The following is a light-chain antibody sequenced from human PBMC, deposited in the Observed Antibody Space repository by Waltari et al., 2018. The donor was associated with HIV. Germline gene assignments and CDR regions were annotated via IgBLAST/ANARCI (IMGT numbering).Light chain of an antibody. CDR1: SRDVGGYRY. J-gene: IGLJ2*01. CDR3: CSYAGSYTLV. CDR2: DGS. V-gene: IGLV2-11*01. Sequence: SALTQPRSVSGSPGQSVTLSCTGTSRDVGGYRYVSWSQQHPNKAPKFIIYDGSQRPSGVPERFSGSKSGNTASLTISGLQTEDEADYYCCSYAGSYTLVFGEGTKLTV.